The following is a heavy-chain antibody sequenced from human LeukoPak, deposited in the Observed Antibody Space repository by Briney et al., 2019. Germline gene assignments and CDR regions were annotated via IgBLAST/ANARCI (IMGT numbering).Heavy chain of an antibody. CDR2: ISSSSSTI. CDR1: GFTFSSYS. D-gene: IGHD4-17*01. Sequence: GGSLRLSCAASGFTFSSYSMNWVRQAPGKGLEWVSYISSSSSTIYYADSVKGRFTISRDNAKNSLYLQMNSLRAEDTAVYYCARGTTATTWGDRHFDYWGQGTLVTVSS. CDR3: ARGTTATTWGDRHFDY. V-gene: IGHV3-48*04. J-gene: IGHJ4*02.